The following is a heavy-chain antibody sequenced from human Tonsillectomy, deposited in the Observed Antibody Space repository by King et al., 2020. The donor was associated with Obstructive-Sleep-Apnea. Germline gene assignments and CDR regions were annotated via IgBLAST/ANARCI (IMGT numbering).Heavy chain of an antibody. CDR3: AKDHSASWYTKFQS. CDR1: GFTFGHYT. CDR2: MSHYGIII. Sequence: VQLVESGGGVVQPGGSLRLSCTASGFTFGHYTMHWVRQAPGKGLELVALMSHYGIIIHHADSVKGRFTISRDNSRDTLYLQMTSLRGEDSAMYFCAKDHSASWYTKFQSWGQGTLVTVSS. J-gene: IGHJ1*01. D-gene: IGHD6-13*01. V-gene: IGHV3-30*04.